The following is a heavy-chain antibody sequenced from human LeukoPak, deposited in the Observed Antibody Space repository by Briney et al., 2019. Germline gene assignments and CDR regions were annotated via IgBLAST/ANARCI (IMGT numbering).Heavy chain of an antibody. V-gene: IGHV3-30*02. CDR2: IRYDGSNK. Sequence: GGSLRLSCAASGFTFSSYGMHWVRQAPGKGLEWVAFIRYDGSNKYYADSVKGRFTISRDNSKITLYLQMNSLRAEDTAVYYCAKDDHDIVVVPAAIAYWGQGTLVTVSS. J-gene: IGHJ4*02. CDR1: GFTFSSYG. CDR3: AKDDHDIVVVPAAIAY. D-gene: IGHD2-2*01.